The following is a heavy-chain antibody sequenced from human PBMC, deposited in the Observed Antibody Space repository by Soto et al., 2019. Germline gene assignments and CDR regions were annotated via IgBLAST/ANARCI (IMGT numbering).Heavy chain of an antibody. J-gene: IGHJ4*02. CDR3: ARGSYYSGWV. D-gene: IGHD6-19*01. Sequence: TLSLTCAISGDSVSSTSTAWSWIRQSPSRGLEWLGRTYYRSKWYSDYAVSVKSRITINPDTSKNQSSLQLNSVTPEDTAVYYCARGSYYSGWVWGQGTLVTVSS. CDR2: TYYRSKWYS. CDR1: GDSVSSTSTA. V-gene: IGHV6-1*01.